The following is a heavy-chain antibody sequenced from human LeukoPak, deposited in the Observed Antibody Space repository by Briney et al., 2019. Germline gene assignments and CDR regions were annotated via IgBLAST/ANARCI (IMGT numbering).Heavy chain of an antibody. Sequence: SETLSLTCTVSGGSISSSSYYWGWIRQPPGKGLEWIGSIYYSGSTYYNPSLKSRVTISVDTSKNQFSLKLSSVTAADTAVYYWARIKALVTRFDYWGQGTLVTVSS. V-gene: IGHV4-39*07. J-gene: IGHJ4*02. CDR2: IYYSGST. CDR1: GGSISSSSYY. CDR3: ARIKALVTRFDY. D-gene: IGHD3-9*01.